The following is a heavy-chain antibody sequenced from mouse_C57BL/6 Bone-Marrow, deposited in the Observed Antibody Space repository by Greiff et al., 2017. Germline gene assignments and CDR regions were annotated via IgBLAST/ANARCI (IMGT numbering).Heavy chain of an antibody. J-gene: IGHJ1*03. D-gene: IGHD2-3*01. CDR2: INYDGSST. V-gene: IGHV5-16*01. Sequence: LVESEGGLVQPGSSMKLSCTASGFTFSDYYMAWVRQVPEKGLEWVANINYDGSSTYYLDSLKSRFIISRDNAKNILYLQMSSLKSEDTATYYCARSMIHWYFDVWGTGTTVTVSS. CDR3: ARSMIHWYFDV. CDR1: GFTFSDYY.